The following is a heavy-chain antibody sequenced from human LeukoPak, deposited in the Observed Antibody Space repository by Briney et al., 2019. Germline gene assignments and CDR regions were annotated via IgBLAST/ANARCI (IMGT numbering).Heavy chain of an antibody. CDR2: ISPAGGTT. D-gene: IGHD6-13*01. V-gene: IGHV3-23*01. CDR1: GFTFSSEA. J-gene: IGHJ4*02. Sequence: GGSLRLSCTVSGFTFSSEAMGWVRQLPGGGLEWVSTISPAGGTTYYAESMKGRFTISRDNSKSTLYLQVNNLGVEDTAVYYCTKVRSGSSNWALRVFDYWGQGALVTVSS. CDR3: TKVRSGSSNWALRVFDY.